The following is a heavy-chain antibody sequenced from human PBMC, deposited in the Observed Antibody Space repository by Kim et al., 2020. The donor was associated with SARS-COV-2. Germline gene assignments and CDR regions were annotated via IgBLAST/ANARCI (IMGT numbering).Heavy chain of an antibody. Sequence: SETLSLTCAVYGGSFSGYYWSWIRQPPGKGLEWIGEINHSGSTNYNPSLKSRVTISVDTSKNQFSLKLSSVTSADTAVYYCAREDYYGSGSYFLSFWGQGTLVTVSS. D-gene: IGHD3-10*01. CDR3: AREDYYGSGSYFLSF. CDR1: GGSFSGYY. CDR2: INHSGST. V-gene: IGHV4-34*01. J-gene: IGHJ4*02.